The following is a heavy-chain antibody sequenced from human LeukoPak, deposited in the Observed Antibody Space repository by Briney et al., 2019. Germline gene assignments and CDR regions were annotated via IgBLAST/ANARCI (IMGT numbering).Heavy chain of an antibody. CDR1: GGSISSGGYY. Sequence: SETLSLTCTVSGGSISSGGYYWRWIRQHPGKGLEWIEYISYSGSTYYNPSLKRRVTISVDTSKNQFSLKLSSVTAADTAVYYCARTSAAGAGDYWGQGTLVTVSS. CDR3: ARTSAAGAGDY. CDR2: ISYSGST. D-gene: IGHD6-13*01. J-gene: IGHJ4*02. V-gene: IGHV4-31*03.